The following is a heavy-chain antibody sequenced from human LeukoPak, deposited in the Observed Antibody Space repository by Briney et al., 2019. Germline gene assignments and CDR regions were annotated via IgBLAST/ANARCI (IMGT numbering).Heavy chain of an antibody. J-gene: IGHJ4*02. D-gene: IGHD3-10*01. Sequence: GESLKISCKGSGYSFTSYWIGWVRQMPGKGLEWMGIIYPGDSDTRYSPPFQGQVTISADKSISTAYLQWSSLKASDTAMYYCARCQYYYGSGSYPPYFDYWGQGTLVTVSS. CDR3: ARCQYYYGSGSYPPYFDY. CDR1: GYSFTSYW. CDR2: IYPGDSDT. V-gene: IGHV5-51*01.